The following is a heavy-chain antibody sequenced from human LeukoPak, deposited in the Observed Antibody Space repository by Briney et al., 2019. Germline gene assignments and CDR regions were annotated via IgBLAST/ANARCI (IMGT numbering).Heavy chain of an antibody. V-gene: IGHV3-21*04. Sequence: KTGGSLRLSYVASGFTVSSYRMHSVRRAPGKGLEWVSSISSSSSYIYYADSVKGRFTISRDNAKNSLYLQMNSLRADDTAVYYCAKDLDYSTYGYYFDNCGQGTLVTVSS. D-gene: IGHD2-15*01. CDR3: AKDLDYSTYGYYFDN. CDR2: ISSSSSYI. J-gene: IGHJ4*02. CDR1: GFTVSSYR.